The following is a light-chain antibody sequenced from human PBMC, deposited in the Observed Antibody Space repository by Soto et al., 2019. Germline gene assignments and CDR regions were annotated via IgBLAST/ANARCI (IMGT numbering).Light chain of an antibody. V-gene: IGLV2-11*01. Sequence: QSVLTQPRSVSGSPGQSVTISCTGTSSDVGGYNYVSWHQQHPGKAPKLMIYDVSKRPSGVPDRFSGSKSGNTASLTISGLQAEDEADYYCCSYTGSYTFGVFGGGTQVTVL. CDR1: SSDVGGYNY. CDR3: CSYTGSYTFGV. J-gene: IGLJ3*02. CDR2: DVS.